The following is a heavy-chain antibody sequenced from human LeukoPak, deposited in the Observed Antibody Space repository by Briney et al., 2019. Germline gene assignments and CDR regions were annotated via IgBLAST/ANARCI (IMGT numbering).Heavy chain of an antibody. V-gene: IGHV3-23*01. CDR1: GFTFSSYA. D-gene: IGHD2-2*01. Sequence: PGGSLRLSCAASGFTFSSYAMSWVRQAPGKGLEWVSAISGSGGSTYYADSVKGRFTISRDNSKNTLYLQMNSLRAEGTAVYYCAKVRRIVNCSRTSCYFGYYFDYWGQGTLVTVSS. CDR3: AKVRRIVNCSRTSCYFGYYFDY. J-gene: IGHJ4*02. CDR2: ISGSGGST.